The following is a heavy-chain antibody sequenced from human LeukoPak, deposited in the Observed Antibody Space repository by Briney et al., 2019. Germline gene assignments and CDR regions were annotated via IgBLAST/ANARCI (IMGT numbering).Heavy chain of an antibody. V-gene: IGHV3-53*01. D-gene: IGHD4-17*01. CDR2: IYSGGST. Sequence: PGGSLRLSCAASGFTVSSNYMSWVRQAPGKGLEWVSVIYSGGSTYYADSVKGRFTISRDNSKNTLYLQMNSLRAEDTAVYYCARDKRDYDDYGTFDYWGQGTLVTVSS. CDR3: ARDKRDYDDYGTFDY. J-gene: IGHJ4*02. CDR1: GFTVSSNY.